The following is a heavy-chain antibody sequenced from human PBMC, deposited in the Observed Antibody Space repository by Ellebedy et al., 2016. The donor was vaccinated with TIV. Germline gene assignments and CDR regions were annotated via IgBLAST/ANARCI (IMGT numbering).Heavy chain of an antibody. CDR1: GGSISSGGYY. V-gene: IGHV4-39*01. Sequence: MPSETLSLTCTVSGGSISSGGYYWSWIRQHPGKGLEWIGYIYYSGSTYYNPSLKSRVTISVDTSKNQFSLKLSSVTAAETAVYYCARHTLTIFGVVITSFDYWGQGTLVTVSS. CDR3: ARHTLTIFGVVITSFDY. CDR2: IYYSGST. J-gene: IGHJ4*02. D-gene: IGHD3-3*01.